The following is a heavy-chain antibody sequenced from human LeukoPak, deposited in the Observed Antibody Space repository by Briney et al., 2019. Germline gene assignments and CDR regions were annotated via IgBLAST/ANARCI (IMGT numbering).Heavy chain of an antibody. V-gene: IGHV4-61*01. CDR1: GYSISSGYY. J-gene: IGHJ6*03. CDR3: ARAIRDSSGYYLGYYYYYMDV. Sequence: SETLSLTCTVSGYSISSGYYWGWIRQPPGKGLEWIGYIYYSGSTNYNPSLKSRVTISVDTSKNQFSLKLSSVTAADTAVYYCARAIRDSSGYYLGYYYYYMDVWGKGTTVTVSS. CDR2: IYYSGST. D-gene: IGHD3-22*01.